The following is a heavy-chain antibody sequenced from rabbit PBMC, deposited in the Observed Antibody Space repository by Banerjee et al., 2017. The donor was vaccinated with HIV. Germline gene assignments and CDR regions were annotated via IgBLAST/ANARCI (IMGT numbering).Heavy chain of an antibody. J-gene: IGHJ3*01. CDR3: ARPFVGNGWEVPTRLVP. V-gene: IGHV1S45*01. Sequence: QEQLEESGGDLVKPEGSLTLTCTASGFSFSSSYWISWVRQAPGKGLEWIGCIYAGSSGGSISYASWAKGRFTISKPSPTRVPLQRPSLTAPDPPPYSCARPFVGNGWEVPTRLVPWAKAPWSPS. D-gene: IGHD3-1*01. CDR1: GFSFSSSYW. CDR2: IYAGSSGGSI.